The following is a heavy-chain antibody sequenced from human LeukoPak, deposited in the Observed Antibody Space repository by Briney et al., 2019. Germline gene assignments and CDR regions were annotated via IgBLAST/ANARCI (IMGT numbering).Heavy chain of an antibody. V-gene: IGHV4-30-2*01. Sequence: SQTLSLTCAVSGGSISRGGHSWSWIRQPPGKGLEWIGYIFDSGDTHYNPSHKSRVTILIDRSQNQLSLKLTSVTAADTAVYYCARGPIAAAGSSWDYWGQGTLVTVSS. CDR2: IFDSGDT. D-gene: IGHD6-13*01. CDR1: GGSISRGGHS. CDR3: ARGPIAAAGSSWDY. J-gene: IGHJ4*02.